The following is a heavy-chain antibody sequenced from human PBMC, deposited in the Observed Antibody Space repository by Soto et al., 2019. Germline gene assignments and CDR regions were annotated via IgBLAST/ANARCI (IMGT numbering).Heavy chain of an antibody. CDR2: IIPIFGTA. D-gene: IGHD6-6*01. CDR3: ATLFSARPGYFNY. V-gene: IGHV1-69*13. Sequence: GASVKVSCKASGYTFTSYGISWVRQAPGQGLEWMGGIIPIFGTANYAQKFQGRVTITADESTSTAYMELSSLRSEDTAVYYCATLFSARPGYFNYWGQGTLVTVSS. CDR1: GYTFTSYG. J-gene: IGHJ4*02.